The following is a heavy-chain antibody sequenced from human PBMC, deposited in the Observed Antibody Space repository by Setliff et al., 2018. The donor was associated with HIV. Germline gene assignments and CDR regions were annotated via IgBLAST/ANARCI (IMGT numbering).Heavy chain of an antibody. CDR3: AAETLPGQSAFDI. D-gene: IGHD3-16*01. CDR1: GFTFSSYW. Sequence: GGSLRLTCAASGFTFSSYWMSWVRQAPGKGLEWVANIKQDGSEKYYVDSVKGRFTISRDNAKNSLYLQMNSLRAEDTAVYYCAAETLPGQSAFDIWGQGTMVTVSS. J-gene: IGHJ3*02. CDR2: IKQDGSEK. V-gene: IGHV3-7*01.